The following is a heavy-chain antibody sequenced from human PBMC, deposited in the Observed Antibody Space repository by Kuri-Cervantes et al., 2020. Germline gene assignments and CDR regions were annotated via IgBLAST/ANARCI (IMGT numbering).Heavy chain of an antibody. CDR1: GFTFSNYA. J-gene: IGHJ4*02. CDR3: AKSRGKLLFDY. CDR2: ISYDGSKK. Sequence: GGSLRLSCVGSGFTFSNYAIHWVRQAPGKGLEWVAVISYDGSKKYFADSVKGRFTIYRDNLENTLNLQMNSLRAEDTAVYYCAKSRGKLLFDYWGQGTLVTVSS. V-gene: IGHV3-30-3*01. D-gene: IGHD3-16*01.